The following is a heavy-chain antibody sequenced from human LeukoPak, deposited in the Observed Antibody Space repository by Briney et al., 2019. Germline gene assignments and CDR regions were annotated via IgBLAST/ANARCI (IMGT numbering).Heavy chain of an antibody. J-gene: IGHJ3*02. CDR3: ARHPTQYYYDSSGYYVDAFDI. V-gene: IGHV4-34*01. D-gene: IGHD3-22*01. Sequence: PSETLSLTCAVYGGSFSGYYWSWIRQPPGKGLEWIGEINHSGSTNYNPSLKSRVTISVDTSKNQFSLKLSSVTAADTAVYYCARHPTQYYYDSSGYYVDAFDIWGQGTMVTVSS. CDR2: INHSGST. CDR1: GGSFSGYY.